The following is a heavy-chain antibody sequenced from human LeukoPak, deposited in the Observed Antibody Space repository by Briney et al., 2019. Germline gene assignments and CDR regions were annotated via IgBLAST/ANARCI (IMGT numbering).Heavy chain of an antibody. V-gene: IGHV3-15*01. J-gene: IGHJ4*02. CDR2: IKSKTDGGTT. Sequence: GGSLRLSCAASGFTFSNAWMSWVRQAPGKGLEWVGRIKSKTDGGTTDYAAPVRGRYTISRDDSKNTLYLQMNSLKTEDTAVYYCTTVHSTRGYSYGYAWGQGTLVTVSS. CDR1: GFTFSNAW. D-gene: IGHD5-18*01. CDR3: TTVHSTRGYSYGYA.